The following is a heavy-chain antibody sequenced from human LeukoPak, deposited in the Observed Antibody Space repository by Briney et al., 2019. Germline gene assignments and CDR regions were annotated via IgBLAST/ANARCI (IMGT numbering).Heavy chain of an antibody. D-gene: IGHD6-19*01. Sequence: PSETLSLTCTVSGGSISSGGYYWSWIRQHPGKGLEWIGYIYYSGSTYYNPSLKSRVTISVDTSKNQFSLKLCSVTAADTAVYYCAREYSSGASYYFDYWGQGTLVTVSS. CDR3: AREYSSGASYYFDY. CDR2: IYYSGST. V-gene: IGHV4-31*03. J-gene: IGHJ4*02. CDR1: GGSISSGGYY.